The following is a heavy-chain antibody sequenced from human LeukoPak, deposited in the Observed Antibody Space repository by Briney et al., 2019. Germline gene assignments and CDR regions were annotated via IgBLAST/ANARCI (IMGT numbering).Heavy chain of an antibody. Sequence: GGSLRLSCAASGFTFSSYAMHWVRQAPGKGLEWVAVISYDGSNKYYADSVKGRFTISRDNSKNTLYLQMNSLRAEDTAVYYCARSITIFYYFDYWGQGTLVTVSS. D-gene: IGHD3-9*01. CDR2: ISYDGSNK. V-gene: IGHV3-30*04. CDR1: GFTFSSYA. J-gene: IGHJ4*02. CDR3: ARSITIFYYFDY.